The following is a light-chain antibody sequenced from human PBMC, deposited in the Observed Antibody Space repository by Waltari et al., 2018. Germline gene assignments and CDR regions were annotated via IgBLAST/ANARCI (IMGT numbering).Light chain of an antibody. CDR1: SSDVGIYNL. CDR2: EVS. CDR3: SSYAGGSTFV. J-gene: IGLJ1*01. V-gene: IGLV2-23*02. Sequence: QSALTQPASVSGSPGQSITISCTGTSSDVGIYNLVSWFQQHPGKAPKLMLYEVSKRPSWVSIRFSGSKSGNTASLTISGLQAEDEADYYCSSYAGGSTFVFGIGTKVTVL.